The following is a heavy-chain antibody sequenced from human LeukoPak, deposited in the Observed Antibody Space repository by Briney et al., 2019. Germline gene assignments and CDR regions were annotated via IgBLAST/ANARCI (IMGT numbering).Heavy chain of an antibody. J-gene: IGHJ4*02. D-gene: IGHD3-22*01. CDR3: ARLPHYYDSSGRQSRRGY. CDR2: INHSGST. V-gene: IGHV4-34*01. CDR1: GGSFSGYY. Sequence: LETLSLTCAVYGGSFSGYYWSWIRQPPGKGLEWIGEINHSGSTNYDPSLKSRVTISVDTSKNQFSLKLSSVTAADTAVYYCARLPHYYDSSGRQSRRGYWGQGTLVTVSS.